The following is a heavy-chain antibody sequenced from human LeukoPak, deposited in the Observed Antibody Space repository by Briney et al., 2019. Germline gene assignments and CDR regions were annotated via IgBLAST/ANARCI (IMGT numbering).Heavy chain of an antibody. J-gene: IGHJ4*02. CDR1: GCSISGSGYN. Sequence: SETLSLSCTVSGCSISGSGYNRGWKRPPPGQGQVWIGSINYSWHTYYNPSLESRVTISVDSSKNQFSLKVTSVTAADTALYYCAPPYSYTRGGYDFWGPGTLVIVSS. D-gene: IGHD5-18*01. V-gene: IGHV4-39*01. CDR2: INYSWHT. CDR3: APPYSYTRGGYDF.